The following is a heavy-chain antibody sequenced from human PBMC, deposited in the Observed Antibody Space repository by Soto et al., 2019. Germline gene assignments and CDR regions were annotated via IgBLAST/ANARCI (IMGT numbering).Heavy chain of an antibody. CDR1: GGSISSNNW. V-gene: IGHV4-4*02. CDR3: AIKPIVILTDSYFDL. J-gene: IGHJ2*01. Sequence: LSLTCVVSGGSISSNNWWSWVRQPPGKGLQWIGEINHSGSSNYNPSLKSRLTISVDKSKNQFSLDLTSVTAADTAMYYCAIKPIVILTDSYFDLWGRGTLVTVSS. CDR2: INHSGSS. D-gene: IGHD3-22*01.